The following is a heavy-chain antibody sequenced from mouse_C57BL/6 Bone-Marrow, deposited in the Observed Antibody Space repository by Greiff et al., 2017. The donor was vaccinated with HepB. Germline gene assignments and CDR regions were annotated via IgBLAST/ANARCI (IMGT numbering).Heavy chain of an antibody. Sequence: VQLQQPGAELVKPGASVKLSCKASGYTFTSYWMQWVKQRPGQGLEWIGEIDPSDSYPNYNQKFKGKATLTVDTSSSTAYMQLSSLTSEDSAVYYCARSTTVVSYWGQGTLVTVSA. CDR3: ARSTTVVSY. CDR1: GYTFTSYW. D-gene: IGHD1-1*01. CDR2: IDPSDSYP. V-gene: IGHV1-50*01. J-gene: IGHJ3*01.